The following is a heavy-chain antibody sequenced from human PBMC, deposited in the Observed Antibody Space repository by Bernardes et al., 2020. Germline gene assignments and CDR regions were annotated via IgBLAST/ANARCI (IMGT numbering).Heavy chain of an antibody. Sequence: ASVKVSCKASGYTFSSYGINWVRHAPGQGLEWMGWISAYNVNTNYVQNLQGRVTMTTDTSTSIAYMELRSLRSDDTAVYYCARAKGGIAAAGTEAFDIWGKGKMDRVSS. CDR2: ISAYNVNT. CDR3: ARAKGGIAAAGTEAFDI. D-gene: IGHD6-13*01. J-gene: IGHJ3*02. CDR1: GYTFSSYG. V-gene: IGHV1-18*01.